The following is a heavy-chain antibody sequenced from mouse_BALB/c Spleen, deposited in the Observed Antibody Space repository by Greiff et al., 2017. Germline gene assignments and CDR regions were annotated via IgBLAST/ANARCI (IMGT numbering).Heavy chain of an antibody. J-gene: IGHJ4*01. Sequence: EVQGVESGGGLVQPGGSRKLSCAASGFTFSSFGMHWVRQAPEKGLEWVAYISSGSSTIYYADTVKGRFTISRDNPKNTLFLQMTSLRSEDTAMYYCARSPTGTAMDYWGQGTSVTVSS. V-gene: IGHV5-17*02. CDR1: GFTFSSFG. D-gene: IGHD4-1*02. CDR2: ISSGSSTI. CDR3: ARSPTGTAMDY.